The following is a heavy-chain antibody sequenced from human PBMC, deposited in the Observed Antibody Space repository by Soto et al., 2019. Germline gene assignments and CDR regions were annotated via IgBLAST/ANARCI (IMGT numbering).Heavy chain of an antibody. CDR2: IYNNGRS. D-gene: IGHD6-25*01. V-gene: IGHV4-30-4*01. CDR3: ARFRLREFAHGYHVVNYFDS. CDR1: GGSITSRDFH. Sequence: QVQLQESGPGLVKPSQTLSLSCSVSGGSITSRDFHWNWIRQSPGKGREGIGYIYNNGRSYYSPSIRGRVTISLDGSKNQFSLRLTSVTAADTAVYYCARFRLREFAHGYHVVNYFDSWGRGTLVTVSS. J-gene: IGHJ4*02.